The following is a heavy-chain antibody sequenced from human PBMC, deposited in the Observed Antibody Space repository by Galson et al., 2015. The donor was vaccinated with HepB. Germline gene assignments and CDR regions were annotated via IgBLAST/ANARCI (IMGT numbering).Heavy chain of an antibody. CDR1: GYTFTSYG. D-gene: IGHD6-13*01. J-gene: IGHJ4*02. CDR3: ARDLDRISSAGTAVAY. Sequence: SVKVSCKASGYTFTSYGIGWVRQAPGQGLEWVGWISTYNDYAKYAQKVQGRLTMTTDTSTSTVFMELEGLRSDDTAVYYCARDLDRISSAGTAVAYWGQGTLVSVSS. CDR2: ISTYNDYA. V-gene: IGHV1-18*04.